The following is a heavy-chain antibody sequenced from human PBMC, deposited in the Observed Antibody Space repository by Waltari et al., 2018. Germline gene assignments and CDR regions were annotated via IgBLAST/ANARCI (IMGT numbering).Heavy chain of an antibody. CDR3: ARSPVYYYYYMDV. Sequence: EVQLVESGGGVVQPGGSLRLSCAASGFTFSSYAMHWVRQATGKVLEWVSAIGTAGDTYYPGSVKGRFTISRENAKNSLYLQMNSLRAGDTAVYYCARSPVYYYYYMDVWGKGTTVTVSS. CDR1: GFTFSSYA. J-gene: IGHJ6*03. V-gene: IGHV3-13*01. CDR2: IGTAGDT.